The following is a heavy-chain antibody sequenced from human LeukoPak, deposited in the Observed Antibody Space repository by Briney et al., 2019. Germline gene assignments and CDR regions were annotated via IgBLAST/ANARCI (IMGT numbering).Heavy chain of an antibody. CDR1: GFTFSSYG. CDR3: AGYGCNGASCYGIPY. CDR2: IWYDGSSK. Sequence: GGSLRLSCKASGFTFSSYGMSWVRQAPGKGLEWVALIWYDGSSKHYADSVRGRFTISRDNSKNTLYLQMNSLRAEDTAVHYCAGYGCNGASCYGIPYRGQGTLVTVSS. D-gene: IGHD2-15*01. J-gene: IGHJ4*02. V-gene: IGHV3-33*01.